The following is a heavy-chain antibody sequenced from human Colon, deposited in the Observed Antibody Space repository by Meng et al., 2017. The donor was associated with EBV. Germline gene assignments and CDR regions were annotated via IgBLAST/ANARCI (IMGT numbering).Heavy chain of an antibody. J-gene: IGHJ4*02. CDR1: VYTFTRDA. CDR3: GTLKYTSGFYGPAY. CDR2: IGTNTGNP. V-gene: IGHV7-4-1*02. Sequence: GQLLQSGSGMKRPGASLKVSGKASVYTFTRDAMNWVRQGPGKGHEWMGWIGTNTGNPTYAQGFTGRFVFSVDTSVSTAYLQISSLKAEATAADYWGTLKYTSGFYGPAYWGQGALVTVSS. D-gene: IGHD6-19*01.